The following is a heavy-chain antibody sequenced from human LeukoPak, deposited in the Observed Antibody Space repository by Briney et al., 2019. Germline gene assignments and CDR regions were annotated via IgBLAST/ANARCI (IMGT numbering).Heavy chain of an antibody. J-gene: IGHJ6*03. V-gene: IGHV3-11*01. CDR3: ARDSRGYSYGYHYYYMDV. CDR1: GFTFSDYY. Sequence: PGGSLRLSCAASGFTFSDYYMSWIRQAPGKGLEWVSYISSSGSTIYYADSVKGRFTISRDNAKNSLYLQMNSLRAEDTAVYYCARDSRGYSYGYHYYYMDVWGKGTTVTISS. D-gene: IGHD5-18*01. CDR2: ISSSGSTI.